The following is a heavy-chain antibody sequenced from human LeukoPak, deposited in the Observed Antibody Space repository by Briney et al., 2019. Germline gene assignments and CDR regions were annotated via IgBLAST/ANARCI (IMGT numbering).Heavy chain of an antibody. CDR1: GYTFTSYY. CDR3: ARWGGYSYGYGAFDI. CDR2: INASGGST. J-gene: IGHJ3*02. V-gene: IGHV1-46*01. D-gene: IGHD5-18*01. Sequence: ASVKVSCKASGYTFTSYYMHWVRQAAGQGLEWMGIINASGGSTGYAKKYQGRVTMTRDTSTSTVYMELSSVRSEDTAVYYCARWGGYSYGYGAFDIWGQGTMVTVSS.